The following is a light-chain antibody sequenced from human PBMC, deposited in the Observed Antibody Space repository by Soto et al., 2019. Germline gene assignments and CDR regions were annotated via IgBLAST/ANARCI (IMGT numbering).Light chain of an antibody. Sequence: EIVMTQSPATLSVSPGERATLSCRASQSVSSNLAWYQQKPGQAPRLLIYGASTSTTGIPARFSGRGSGTDFTLTISSLQSEDFAVYYCQQYNNWPPITFGGGTKVDIK. CDR1: QSVSSN. J-gene: IGKJ4*01. CDR3: QQYNNWPPIT. CDR2: GAS. V-gene: IGKV3-15*01.